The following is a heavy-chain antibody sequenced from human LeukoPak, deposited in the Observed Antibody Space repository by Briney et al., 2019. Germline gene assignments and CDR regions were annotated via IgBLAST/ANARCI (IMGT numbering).Heavy chain of an antibody. CDR1: GGSISSGGYY. CDR3: ARSGITYYYGSGSYSFDY. V-gene: IGHV4-31*03. J-gene: IGHJ4*02. Sequence: SETLSLTCTVSGGSISSGGYYWSWIRQHPGKGLEWIGYIYYSGSTYYNPSLKSRVTISVDTSKNQFSLKLSSVTAADTAVYYCARSGITYYYGSGSYSFDYWGQGTLVTVSS. CDR2: IYYSGST. D-gene: IGHD3-10*01.